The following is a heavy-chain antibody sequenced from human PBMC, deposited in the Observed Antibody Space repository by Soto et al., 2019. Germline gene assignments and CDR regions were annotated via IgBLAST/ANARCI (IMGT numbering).Heavy chain of an antibody. V-gene: IGHV4-34*01. Sequence: SETLSLTCAVYGGSFSGYYWSWIRQPPGKGLEWIGEINHSGSTNYNPSLKSRVTISVDTSKNQFSLKLSSVTAADTAVYYCAGGYSSSWYIDWFDPWGQGTLVTVSS. CDR2: INHSGST. CDR3: AGGYSSSWYIDWFDP. CDR1: GGSFSGYY. J-gene: IGHJ5*02. D-gene: IGHD6-13*01.